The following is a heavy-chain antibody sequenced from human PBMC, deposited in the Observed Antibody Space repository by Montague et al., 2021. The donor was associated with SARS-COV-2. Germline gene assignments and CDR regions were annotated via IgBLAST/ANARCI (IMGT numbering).Heavy chain of an antibody. J-gene: IGHJ5*02. CDR1: GFTFSSYS. CDR2: ISSSSSYI. Sequence: SLRLSCPASGFTFSSYSMNWVRQAPGKGLEWVSSISSSSSYIYYADSVKGRFTISRDNAKNSLYLQMNSLRAEDTAVYYCARDGQIRFLEWLHNWFDPWGQGTLVTVSS. CDR3: ARDGQIRFLEWLHNWFDP. D-gene: IGHD3-3*01. V-gene: IGHV3-21*01.